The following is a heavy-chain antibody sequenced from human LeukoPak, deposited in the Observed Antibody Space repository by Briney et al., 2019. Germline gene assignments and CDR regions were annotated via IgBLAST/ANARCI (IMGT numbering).Heavy chain of an antibody. CDR1: GFTLSSYE. V-gene: IGHV3-48*03. CDR2: ISSSGSTI. J-gene: IGHJ6*03. Sequence: GGSLRLSCAASGFTLSSYEMNWVRQAPGKGLEWVSYISSSGSTIYYADSVKGRFTISRDNAKNSLYLQMNSLRAEDTAVYYCARARRYYYDSSGYYYYYYYMDVWGKGTTVTVSS. D-gene: IGHD3-22*01. CDR3: ARARRYYYDSSGYYYYYYYMDV.